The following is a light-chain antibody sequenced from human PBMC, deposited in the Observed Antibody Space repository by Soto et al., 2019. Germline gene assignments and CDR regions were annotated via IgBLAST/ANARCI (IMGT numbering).Light chain of an antibody. CDR2: DAS. V-gene: IGKV3-11*01. CDR1: QSVSSY. J-gene: IGKJ5*01. CDR3: QQYGSSGT. Sequence: EIVLTQSPATLSLSPWERATLSCRASQSVSSYLAWYQQKPGQAPRLLIYDASNRATGIPARFSGSGSGTDFTLTISSLEPEDFAVYYCQQYGSSGTFGQGTRLEIK.